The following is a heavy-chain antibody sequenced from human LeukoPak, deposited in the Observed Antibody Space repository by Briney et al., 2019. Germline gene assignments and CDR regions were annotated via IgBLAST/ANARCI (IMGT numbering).Heavy chain of an antibody. D-gene: IGHD3-3*01. CDR2: INSDGSST. CDR3: ARERGDFWSGYYTSLGY. CDR1: GFTFSSYW. J-gene: IGHJ4*02. V-gene: IGHV3-74*01. Sequence: GGSLRLSCAASGFTFSSYWMHWVRQAPEKGLVWVSRINSDGSSTSYADSVKGRFTISRDNAKNTLYLQMNSLRAEDTAVYYCARERGDFWSGYYTSLGYWGQGTLVTVSS.